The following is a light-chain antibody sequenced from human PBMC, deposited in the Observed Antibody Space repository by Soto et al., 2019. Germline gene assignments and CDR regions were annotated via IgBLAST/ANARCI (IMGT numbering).Light chain of an antibody. V-gene: IGKV3-20*01. CDR2: GAS. CDR1: QSVSSSY. CDR3: QQYGSSPLT. J-gene: IGKJ4*01. Sequence: EIVFADSPGTLSXSSGERAXLXWXASQSVSSSYLAWYQQKPGQAPRLLIYGASSRATGIPDRFSGSGSGTDFTLTISRLEPEDFAVYYCQQYGSSPLTFGGGTKV.